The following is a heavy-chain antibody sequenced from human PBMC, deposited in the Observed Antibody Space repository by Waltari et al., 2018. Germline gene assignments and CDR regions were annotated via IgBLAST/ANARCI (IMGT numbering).Heavy chain of an antibody. CDR3: ARERSAAAGTHLDY. D-gene: IGHD6-13*01. J-gene: IGHJ4*02. CDR1: GGSISSSSYY. V-gene: IGHV4-39*07. CDR2: IYYSGRT. Sequence: QLQLQESGPGLVKPSETLSLTCTVSGGSISSSSYYWGWIRQPPGKGLEWIGSIYYSGRTYYNPSLKSRVTISVDTSKNQFSLKLSSVTAADTAVYYCARERSAAAGTHLDYWGQGTLVTVSS.